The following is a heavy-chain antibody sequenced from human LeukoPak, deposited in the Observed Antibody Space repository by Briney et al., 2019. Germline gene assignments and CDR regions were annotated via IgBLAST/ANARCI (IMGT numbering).Heavy chain of an antibody. D-gene: IGHD6-19*01. Sequence: ASVKVSCKASGYTFTGYYMHWVRQAPGQGLEWMGWINPNSGGTNYAQKFQGWVTMTRNTSISTAYMELSRLRSDDTAVYYCARVESSGWYDYWGQGTLVTVSS. V-gene: IGHV1-2*04. J-gene: IGHJ4*02. CDR3: ARVESSGWYDY. CDR1: GYTFTGYY. CDR2: INPNSGGT.